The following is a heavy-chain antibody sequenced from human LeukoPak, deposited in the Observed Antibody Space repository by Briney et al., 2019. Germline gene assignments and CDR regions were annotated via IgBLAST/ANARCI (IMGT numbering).Heavy chain of an antibody. D-gene: IGHD6-13*01. V-gene: IGHV1-46*01. CDR1: GYTFTSYY. CDR3: ARARYSSSRPLPHAEYFQH. J-gene: IGHJ1*01. CDR2: INPSGGST. Sequence: ASVXXSCKASGYTFTSYYMHWVRQAPGQGLEWMGIINPSGGSTIYAQKFQGRVTMTRDTSTSTVYMELSSLRSEDTAVYYCARARYSSSRPLPHAEYFQHWGQGTLVTVSS.